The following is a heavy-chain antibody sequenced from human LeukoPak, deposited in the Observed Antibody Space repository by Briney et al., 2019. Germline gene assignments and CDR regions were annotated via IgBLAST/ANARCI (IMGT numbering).Heavy chain of an antibody. Sequence: SETLSLTCTVSGGSIRGYYWSWIRQPPGKRLEWIGYTAYSGSTNYNPSLKSRVTISVDTSKNQFSLKLNSVTAADTAVYYCARAATGGGVNWYFDLWGRGTLVTVSS. D-gene: IGHD3-16*01. V-gene: IGHV4-59*01. J-gene: IGHJ2*01. CDR2: TAYSGST. CDR3: ARAATGGGVNWYFDL. CDR1: GGSIRGYY.